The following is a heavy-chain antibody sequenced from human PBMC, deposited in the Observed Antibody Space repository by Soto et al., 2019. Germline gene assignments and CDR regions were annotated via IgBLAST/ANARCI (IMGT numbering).Heavy chain of an antibody. J-gene: IGHJ4*02. CDR2: IYSGGST. V-gene: IGHV3-53*04. CDR1: GFTISSNY. Sequence: GGSLRLSCAASGFTISSNYMSWVRQAPGKGLEWVSVIYSGGSTYYADSVKGRFTISRHNSKNTLYLQMNSLRAEDTAVYYCASSSYDILTGPSDDWGQGTLVTVSS. D-gene: IGHD3-9*01. CDR3: ASSSYDILTGPSDD.